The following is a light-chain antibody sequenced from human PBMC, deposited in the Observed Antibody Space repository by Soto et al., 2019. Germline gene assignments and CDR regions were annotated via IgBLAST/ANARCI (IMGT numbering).Light chain of an antibody. J-gene: IGKJ1*01. CDR3: QQYGSSRWT. Sequence: ERVLTQSPGTLALSPGETATLSCRASQSVSSDYLAWYQQKPGQAPRLLIYDASNRATGIPDRFSGSGSGTDFTLTISRLEPEDFAVYYCQQYGSSRWTFGQGTKVDIK. CDR2: DAS. CDR1: QSVSSDY. V-gene: IGKV3-20*01.